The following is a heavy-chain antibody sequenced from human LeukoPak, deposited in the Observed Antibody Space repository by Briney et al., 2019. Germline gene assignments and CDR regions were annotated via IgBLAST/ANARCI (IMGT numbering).Heavy chain of an antibody. D-gene: IGHD5-18*01. CDR3: ARRGIQLWSDY. J-gene: IGHJ4*02. CDR1: GYTFTSYY. Sequence: GASVKVSRKASGYTFTSYYMHWVRQAPGQGLEWMGIINPSGGSTSYAQKFQGRVTMTRDMSTSTVYMELSSLRSEDTAVYYCARRGIQLWSDYWGQGTLVTVSS. V-gene: IGHV1-46*01. CDR2: INPSGGST.